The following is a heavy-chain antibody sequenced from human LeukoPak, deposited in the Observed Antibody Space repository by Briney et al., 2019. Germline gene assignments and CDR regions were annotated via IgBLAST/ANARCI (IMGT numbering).Heavy chain of an antibody. CDR1: GFSFSEYY. Sequence: GGSLRLSCAASGFSFSEYYMSWIRQAPGKGLEWVSCISSGSSYTNYTDSVKGQFTISRDNAKRTLYLQMNSLTAEDTAVYYGARSGGTYGWFDPWGQGTLVTVSS. D-gene: IGHD1-26*01. CDR3: ARSGGTYGWFDP. V-gene: IGHV3-11*03. J-gene: IGHJ5*02. CDR2: ISSGSSYT.